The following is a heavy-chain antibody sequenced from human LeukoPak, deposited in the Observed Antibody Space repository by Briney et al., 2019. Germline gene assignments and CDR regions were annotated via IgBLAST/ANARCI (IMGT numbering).Heavy chain of an antibody. CDR2: ISAYNGST. V-gene: IGHV1-18*01. CDR3: ARDPLSAAGSGWFDP. CDR1: GYTFTSYG. D-gene: IGHD6-13*01. J-gene: IGHJ5*02. Sequence: ASVKVSCKASGYTFTSYGISWVRQAPGQGLEWMGWISAYNGSTNYAQNLQGRVTMTTDTSTTTAYMELRSLRSDDTAVYYCARDPLSAAGSGWFDPWGQGTPVTVSS.